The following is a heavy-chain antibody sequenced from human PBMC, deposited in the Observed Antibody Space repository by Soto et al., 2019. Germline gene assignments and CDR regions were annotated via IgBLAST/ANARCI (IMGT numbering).Heavy chain of an antibody. D-gene: IGHD5-18*01. CDR1: GGTFSSYA. Sequence: SVKVSCKASGGTFSSYAISWVRQAPGQGLEWMGGIISIFGTANYAQKFQGRVTITADESTSTAYMELSSLRSEDTAVYYCARARGYDYGQHSSYGLDVWGPGATVTVSS. V-gene: IGHV1-69*13. CDR3: ARARGYDYGQHSSYGLDV. J-gene: IGHJ6*02. CDR2: IISIFGTA.